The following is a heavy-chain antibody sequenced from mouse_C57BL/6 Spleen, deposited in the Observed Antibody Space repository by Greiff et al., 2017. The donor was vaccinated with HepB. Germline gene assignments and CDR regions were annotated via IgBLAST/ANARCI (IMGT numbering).Heavy chain of an antibody. CDR3: ARREPRGAMDY. Sequence: VQLQESGAELVKPGASVKISCKASGYAFSSYWMNWVKQRPGKGLEWIGQIYPGDGDTNYNGKFKGKATLTADKSSSTAYMQLSSLTSEDSAVYFCARREPRGAMDYWGQGTSVTVSS. V-gene: IGHV1-80*01. CDR2: IYPGDGDT. CDR1: GYAFSSYW. J-gene: IGHJ4*01.